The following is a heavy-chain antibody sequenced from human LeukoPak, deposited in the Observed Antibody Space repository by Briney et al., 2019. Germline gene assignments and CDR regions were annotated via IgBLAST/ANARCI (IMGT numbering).Heavy chain of an antibody. CDR2: ISYDGSNK. J-gene: IGHJ5*02. Sequence: GGSLRLSSAATGFTFSSYAMPWVRQAPGKGLEWVAVISYDGSNKYYADSVKGRFTISRDNSKNTLYLQMNSLRAEDTAVYYCARALPEAYGSGSKGWFDPWGQGTLVTVSS. CDR1: GFTFSSYA. V-gene: IGHV3-30*04. CDR3: ARALPEAYGSGSKGWFDP. D-gene: IGHD3-10*01.